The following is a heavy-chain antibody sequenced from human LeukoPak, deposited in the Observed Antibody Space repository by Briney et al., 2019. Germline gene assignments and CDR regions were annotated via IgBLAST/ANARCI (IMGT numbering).Heavy chain of an antibody. J-gene: IGHJ5*02. Sequence: SETLSLTCTVSGGSISSYYCSWIRQPPGKGLEWIGYIYYSGSATYNPSLKSRVTISVYTSKNQFSLKLSSVTAADTAVYYCALGPYYDSSGRWFDPWGQGTLVTVSS. CDR2: IYYSGSA. CDR3: ALGPYYDSSGRWFDP. V-gene: IGHV4-59*08. D-gene: IGHD3-22*01. CDR1: GGSISSYY.